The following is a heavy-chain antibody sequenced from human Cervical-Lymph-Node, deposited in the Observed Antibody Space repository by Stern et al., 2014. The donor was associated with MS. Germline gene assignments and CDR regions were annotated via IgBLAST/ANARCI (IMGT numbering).Heavy chain of an antibody. CDR2: ISGSGGSP. CDR3: AKSTVTSLSDY. V-gene: IGHV3-23*04. CDR1: GFTFSSYA. D-gene: IGHD4-17*01. J-gene: IGHJ4*02. Sequence: EVQLVESGGGLVQPGGSLRLSCAASGFTFSSYAMSWVRQAPGKGLEWVSAISGSGGSPYYAASGKGRFTISRDHSKNQPNLQMNSLRAEETAVYYCAKSTVTSLSDYWGQGTLVTVSS.